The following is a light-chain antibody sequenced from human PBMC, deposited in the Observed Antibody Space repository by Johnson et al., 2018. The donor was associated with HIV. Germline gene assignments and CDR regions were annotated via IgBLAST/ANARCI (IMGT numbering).Light chain of an antibody. V-gene: IGLV1-51*01. Sequence: QPVLTQPPSVSAAPGQKVTISCSGSSSNIGNNYVSWYQQLPGTAPKLLIYDNNKRPSGITDRFSGSKSGTSATLGITGLQTGDEADCYCGTWASSLSAVVFGTGTKVTIL. CDR2: DNN. J-gene: IGLJ1*01. CDR1: SSNIGNNY. CDR3: GTWASSLSAVV.